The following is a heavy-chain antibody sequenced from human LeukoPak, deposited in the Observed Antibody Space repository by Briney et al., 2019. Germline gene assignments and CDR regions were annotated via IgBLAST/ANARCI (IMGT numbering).Heavy chain of an antibody. CDR2: ISAYNGNT. V-gene: IGHV1-18*01. CDR1: GYTFTSYG. J-gene: IGHJ4*02. CDR3: ARVSFGYSYGSYYFDY. Sequence: GASVKVSCKASGYTFTSYGISWVRQAPGQGLEWMGWISAYNGNTNYAQKLQGRVTMTTDTSTSTAYMELRSLRSDDTAVYYCARVSFGYSYGSYYFDYWGQGTLVTVSS. D-gene: IGHD5-18*01.